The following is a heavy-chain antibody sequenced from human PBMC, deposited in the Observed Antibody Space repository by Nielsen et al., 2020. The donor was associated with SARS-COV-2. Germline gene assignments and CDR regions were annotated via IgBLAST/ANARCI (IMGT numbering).Heavy chain of an antibody. V-gene: IGHV4-34*01. CDR1: GGSFSGYY. Sequence: GSLRLSCAVYGGSFSGYYWSWIRQPPGKGLEWIGEINHSGSTNYNPSLKSRVTISVDTSKNQFSLKLSSVTAADTAVYYCARGLVVGATTGYYYYYGMDVWGQGTTVTVSS. CDR2: INHSGST. J-gene: IGHJ6*02. D-gene: IGHD1-26*01. CDR3: ARGLVVGATTGYYYYYGMDV.